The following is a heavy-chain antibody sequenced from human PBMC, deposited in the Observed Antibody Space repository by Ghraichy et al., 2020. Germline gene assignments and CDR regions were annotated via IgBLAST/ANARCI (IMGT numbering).Heavy chain of an antibody. CDR2: INHRGDP. J-gene: IGHJ6*02. Sequence: SQTLSLTCAVYGGSFSGYYWSWLRQSPGKGLEWIGDINHRGDPTYNPSLKSRVTISVDTSENHFSLRGNSVTAADTAVYYFATNPPIDLPETSGTYGMDVWGQGTTVIVSS. CDR1: GGSFSGYY. D-gene: IGHD1-14*01. CDR3: ATNPPIDLPETSGTYGMDV. V-gene: IGHV4-34*01.